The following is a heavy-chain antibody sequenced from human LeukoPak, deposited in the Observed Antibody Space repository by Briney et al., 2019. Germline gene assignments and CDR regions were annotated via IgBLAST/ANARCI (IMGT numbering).Heavy chain of an antibody. Sequence: GGSLRLSCAASGFTFDDYGMNWVRQAPGKGLEWVSGISPGADITYYAESVKGRFTISRDNSKNTLYLQINTLRAEDTAIYYCAKDCGWLHFCSWGQGTLVTVSS. V-gene: IGHV3-23*01. CDR2: ISPGADIT. D-gene: IGHD5-24*01. CDR3: AKDCGWLHFCS. CDR1: GFTFDDYG. J-gene: IGHJ5*02.